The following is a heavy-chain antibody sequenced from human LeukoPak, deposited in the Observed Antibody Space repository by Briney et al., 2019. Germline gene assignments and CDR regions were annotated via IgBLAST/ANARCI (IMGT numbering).Heavy chain of an antibody. D-gene: IGHD3-16*01. CDR2: IEYDGTSQ. V-gene: IGHV3-30*02. CDR1: GFTFNSYP. Sequence: GGSLRLSCATSGFTFNSYPMHWVRQAPGKGLEWVAFIEYDGTSQYFADSVKGRFTISRDNSKSTLYLQMNSLRAEDTAVYYCAKDRGGPAAFDIWGQGTMVTVSS. CDR3: AKDRGGPAAFDI. J-gene: IGHJ3*02.